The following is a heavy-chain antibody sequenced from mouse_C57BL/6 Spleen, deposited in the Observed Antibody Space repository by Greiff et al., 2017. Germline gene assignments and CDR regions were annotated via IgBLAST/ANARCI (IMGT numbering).Heavy chain of an antibody. J-gene: IGHJ2*01. CDR2: ISSGSSTT. Sequence: EVMLVESGGGLVKPGGSLKLSCAASGFTFSDYGMHWVRQAPEKGLEWVAYISSGSSTTYYADTVKGRFTISRDNAKNTLFLQMTSLRSEDTAMYYCARRDSSGLDYWGQGTTLTVSS. V-gene: IGHV5-17*01. D-gene: IGHD3-2*02. CDR1: GFTFSDYG. CDR3: ARRDSSGLDY.